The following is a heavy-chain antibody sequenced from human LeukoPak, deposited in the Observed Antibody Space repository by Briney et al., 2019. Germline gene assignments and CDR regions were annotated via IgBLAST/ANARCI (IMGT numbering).Heavy chain of an antibody. CDR1: GFTFTTYW. V-gene: IGHV3-7*04. Sequence: GGSLRLSCATSGFTFTTYWMSWVRQAPGKGLEWVAQIQQDGDEKYSVDSVKGRFTISRDNAKNSLYLQMNSLRAEDTAVYYCARVARGCPDSWGQGTLVTVSS. J-gene: IGHJ4*02. CDR2: IQQDGDEK. CDR3: ARVARGCPDS.